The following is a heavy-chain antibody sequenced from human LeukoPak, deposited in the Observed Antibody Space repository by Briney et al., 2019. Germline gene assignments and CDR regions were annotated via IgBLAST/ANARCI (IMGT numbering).Heavy chain of an antibody. D-gene: IGHD1-26*01. V-gene: IGHV4-38-2*01. CDR1: GYSITRGSY. J-gene: IGHJ4*02. Sequence: SETLSLTCAVSGYSITRGSYWGWIRQPPGKGLEWIANIYHSGSTYYNPSLESRVTISVDTSKNQFSLKLSSVTAADTAVYYCARGVVGATSYYFDYWGQGTLVTVSS. CDR3: ARGVVGATSYYFDY. CDR2: IYHSGST.